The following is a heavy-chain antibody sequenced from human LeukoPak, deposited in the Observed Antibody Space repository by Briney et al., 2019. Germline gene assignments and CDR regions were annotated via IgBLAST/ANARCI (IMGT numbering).Heavy chain of an antibody. J-gene: IGHJ4*02. Sequence: GGSLRLSCAASGFTFSSYAMHWVRQAPGKGLEWVAVISYDGSNKYYADSVKGRFTISRDNSKNTLYLQMNSLRAEDTAVYYCARDGPAYDSSGYYSDYWGQGTLVTVSS. CDR1: GFTFSSYA. D-gene: IGHD3-22*01. CDR3: ARDGPAYDSSGYYSDY. CDR2: ISYDGSNK. V-gene: IGHV3-30*04.